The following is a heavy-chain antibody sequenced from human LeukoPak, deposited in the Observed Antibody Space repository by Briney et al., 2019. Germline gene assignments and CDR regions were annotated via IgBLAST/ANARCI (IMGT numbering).Heavy chain of an antibody. Sequence: SETLSLTCAVYGGSFSSYYWSWIRQPPGKGLEWIGYIYYSGSTNYNPSLKSRVTISVDTSKNQFSLKLSSVTAADTAVYYCARGDFDWLWAHYYYGMDVWGQGTTVTVSS. CDR1: GGSFSSYY. CDR3: ARGDFDWLWAHYYYGMDV. CDR2: IYYSGST. V-gene: IGHV4-59*01. J-gene: IGHJ6*02. D-gene: IGHD3-9*01.